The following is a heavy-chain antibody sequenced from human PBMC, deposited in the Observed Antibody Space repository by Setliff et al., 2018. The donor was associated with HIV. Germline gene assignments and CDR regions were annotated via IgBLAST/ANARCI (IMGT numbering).Heavy chain of an antibody. J-gene: IGHJ6*04. CDR1: GGSIGNYY. Sequence: PSETLSLTCTVSGGSIGNYYWSWIRQPAGKGLGWIGRIYTSGSTNYNPSLKSRVTMLIDTSKNQFSLSLSSVTAADTAVYYCARDLKVSWFGELSVADVWGKGTTVTVSS. V-gene: IGHV4-4*07. D-gene: IGHD3-10*01. CDR2: IYTSGST. CDR3: ARDLKVSWFGELSVADV.